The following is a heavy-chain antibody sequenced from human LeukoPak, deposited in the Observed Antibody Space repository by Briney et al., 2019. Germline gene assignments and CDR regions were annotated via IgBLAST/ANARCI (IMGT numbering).Heavy chain of an antibody. CDR2: IIPIFGTA. CDR1: GGTFSSYA. J-gene: IGHJ4*02. V-gene: IGHV1-69*06. Sequence: GSSVKVSCKASGGTFSSYAISWVRQAPGQGLEWMGGIIPIFGTANYAQKFQGRVTITADKSTSTAYMELRSLRSDDTAVYYCARGGGYSYANYWGQGTLVTVSS. CDR3: ARGGGYSYANY. D-gene: IGHD5-18*01.